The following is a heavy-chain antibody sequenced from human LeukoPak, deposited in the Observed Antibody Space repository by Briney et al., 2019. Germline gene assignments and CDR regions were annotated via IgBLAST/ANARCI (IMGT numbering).Heavy chain of an antibody. V-gene: IGHV4-61*02. D-gene: IGHD3-9*01. J-gene: IGHJ3*02. CDR1: GGSISSGNYY. Sequence: PSQTLSLTCTVSGGSISSGNYYWTWIRQPAGKGLEWIGRFYTSGSSNYNPSLKRRVTISIDTSKNQFSLKLSSVTAADTAVYLCARESPYDILTGSLGGAFDIWGQGTMVTVSS. CDR3: ARESPYDILTGSLGGAFDI. CDR2: FYTSGSS.